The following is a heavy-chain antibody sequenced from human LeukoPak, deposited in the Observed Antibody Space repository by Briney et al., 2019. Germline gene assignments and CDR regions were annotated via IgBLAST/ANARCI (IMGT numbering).Heavy chain of an antibody. Sequence: AASVKVSCKASGGTFSSYAISWVRQAPEQGLEWMGGIIPIFGTANYAQKFQGRVTITTDESTSTAYMELSSLRSEDTAVYYCARDQASWFDPWGQGTLVTVSS. CDR3: ARDQASWFDP. J-gene: IGHJ5*02. V-gene: IGHV1-69*05. CDR1: GGTFSSYA. CDR2: IIPIFGTA.